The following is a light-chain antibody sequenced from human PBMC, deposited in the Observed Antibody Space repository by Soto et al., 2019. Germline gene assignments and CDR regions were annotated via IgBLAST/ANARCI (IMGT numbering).Light chain of an antibody. J-gene: IGKJ4*01. CDR3: QQYGSSPLT. V-gene: IGKV3-20*01. CDR1: QSVSNNY. Sequence: EIVLTQSPGTLSLSPGERATLSCRASQSVSNNYLAWYQQKPGQAPRLLIYDASSRATGIPDRFSGSGSGTDFTLTISRLEPEDFAVYNCQQYGSSPLTFGGGTKVDIK. CDR2: DAS.